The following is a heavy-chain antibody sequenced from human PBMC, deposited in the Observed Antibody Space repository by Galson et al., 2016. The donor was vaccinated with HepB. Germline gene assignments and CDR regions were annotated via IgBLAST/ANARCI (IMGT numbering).Heavy chain of an antibody. CDR1: GFTFDSYA. Sequence: SLRLSCAASGFTFDSYALHWVRQAPGKGLQWVSAISGGGVRTWSADFMKGRFTISRDNSRNMLFLEMNSLRAEDTAVYYCAKTITIFGVNTYFDYWGQGTPVTVSS. CDR2: ISGGGVRT. CDR3: AKTITIFGVNTYFDY. V-gene: IGHV3-23*01. J-gene: IGHJ4*02. D-gene: IGHD3-3*01.